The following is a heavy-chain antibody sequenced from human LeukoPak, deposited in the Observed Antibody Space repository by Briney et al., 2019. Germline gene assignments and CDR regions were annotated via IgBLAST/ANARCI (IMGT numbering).Heavy chain of an antibody. CDR1: GYSINSAFY. J-gene: IGHJ5*02. CDR3: ARVGNPLVTVFAWFDP. Sequence: SETLSLTCTVSGYSINSAFYWGWIRVPPGKGLEWIGSVFHRGTTYYNSSLKSRVNISIDTSKNQFSLKLSSVTAADTAVYYCARVGNPLVTVFAWFDPWGQGTLVTVSS. D-gene: IGHD3-3*01. V-gene: IGHV4-38-2*02. CDR2: VFHRGTT.